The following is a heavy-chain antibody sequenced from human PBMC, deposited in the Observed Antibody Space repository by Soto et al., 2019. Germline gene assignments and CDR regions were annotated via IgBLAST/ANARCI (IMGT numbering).Heavy chain of an antibody. CDR3: ARLATKEQLWTLYYYYYGMDV. D-gene: IGHD5-18*01. Sequence: GESLKISCKGSGYSFTSYWISWVRQMPGKGLEWMGRIDPSDSYTNYSPSFQGHVTISADKSISTAYLQWSSLKASDTAMYYCARLATKEQLWTLYYYYYGMDVRGKGTTVTVSS. J-gene: IGHJ6*04. V-gene: IGHV5-10-1*01. CDR2: IDPSDSYT. CDR1: GYSFTSYW.